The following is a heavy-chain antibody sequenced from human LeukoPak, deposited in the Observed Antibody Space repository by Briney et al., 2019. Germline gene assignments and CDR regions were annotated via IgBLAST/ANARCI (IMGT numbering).Heavy chain of an antibody. D-gene: IGHD1-26*01. CDR2: VSFDGSNK. CDR3: AKGPPEWVGAISFDI. V-gene: IGHV3-30*18. Sequence: GGSLRLSCAASGFTFTRHGMHWVRLAPGKGLEWVAFVSFDGSNKYYADSVKGRFTISRDNSKNTLYLQMNSLRAEDTAVYYCAKGPPEWVGAISFDIWGQGTMVTVSS. CDR1: GFTFTRHG. J-gene: IGHJ3*02.